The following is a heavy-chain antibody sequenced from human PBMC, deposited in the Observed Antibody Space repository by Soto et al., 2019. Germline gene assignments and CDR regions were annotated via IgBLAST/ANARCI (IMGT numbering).Heavy chain of an antibody. V-gene: IGHV4-59*01. CDR3: ARQYTSANFFDY. D-gene: IGHD2-2*01. CDR1: GGSMSSFY. Sequence: SETLSLTCTVSGGSMSSFYWSWIRQPPGKGLEWIGYMDYSGSTSYNPSLKSRVTISVDTSKKQFYLKLSSVAAADTAVYYCARQYTSANFFDYWGQGTLVTVSS. J-gene: IGHJ4*02. CDR2: MDYSGST.